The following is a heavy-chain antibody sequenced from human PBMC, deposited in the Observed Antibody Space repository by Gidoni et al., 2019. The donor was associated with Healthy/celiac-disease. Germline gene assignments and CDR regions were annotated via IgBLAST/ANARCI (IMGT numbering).Heavy chain of an antibody. V-gene: IGHV3-9*01. D-gene: IGHD5-12*01. Sequence: EVQLVESGGGLVQPGRSLRLSCAASGFTFDDYAMHWVRQAPGKGLEWVSVISWNSGSIGYADSVKGRFTISRDNAKNSLYLQMNSLRAEDTALYYCAKGALATIKLPFDYWGQGTLVTVSS. CDR3: AKGALATIKLPFDY. CDR2: ISWNSGSI. CDR1: GFTFDDYA. J-gene: IGHJ4*02.